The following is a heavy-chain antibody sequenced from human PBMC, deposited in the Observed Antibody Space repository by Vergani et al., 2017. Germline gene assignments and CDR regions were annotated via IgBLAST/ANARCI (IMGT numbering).Heavy chain of an antibody. Sequence: EVQLVQSGAEVKKPGASLKISCPISGYSFTNYWIGWVRQMPGKGLGWMGIIHPADSDTRYSPSFQGQVTISVDKSISTAYLQRSSLRASDSAMYYCARLYGRDSSGSKYFDYWGQGTLVTVSS. V-gene: IGHV5-51*01. J-gene: IGHJ4*02. CDR1: GYSFTNYW. CDR2: IHPADSDT. D-gene: IGHD3-22*01. CDR3: ARLYGRDSSGSKYFDY.